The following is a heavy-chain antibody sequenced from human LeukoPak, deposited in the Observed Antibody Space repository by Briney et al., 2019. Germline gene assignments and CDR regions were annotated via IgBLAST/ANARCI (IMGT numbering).Heavy chain of an antibody. J-gene: IGHJ6*02. V-gene: IGHV1-46*01. CDR1: GYTFTSYY. D-gene: IGHD2-2*01. CDR2: INPSGGST. Sequence: GASVKVSCKASGYTFTSYYMHWVRQAPGQGLEWMGIINPSGGSTSYAQKFQGRVTITADESTSTAYMELSSLRSEDTAVYYCARAPRYCSSTSCYAPPGVDYYYYGMDVWGQGTTVTVSS. CDR3: ARAPRYCSSTSCYAPPGVDYYYYGMDV.